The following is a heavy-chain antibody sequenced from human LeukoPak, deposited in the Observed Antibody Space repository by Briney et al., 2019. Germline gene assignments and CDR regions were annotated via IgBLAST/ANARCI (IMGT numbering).Heavy chain of an antibody. D-gene: IGHD6-19*01. CDR2: MNPNSGNT. J-gene: IGHJ4*02. Sequence: ASVKVSCKASGYTFTSYDINWVRQATGQGLEWMGWMNPNSGNTGYAQKFQGRVTMTRNTSISTAYMELSSLRSEDAAVCYCARRYSSGWYLDYFDYWGQGTLVTVSS. CDR3: ARRYSSGWYLDYFDY. CDR1: GYTFTSYD. V-gene: IGHV1-8*01.